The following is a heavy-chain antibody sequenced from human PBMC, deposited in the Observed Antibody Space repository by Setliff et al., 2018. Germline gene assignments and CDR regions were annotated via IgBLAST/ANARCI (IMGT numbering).Heavy chain of an antibody. CDR3: AKGRGEMDS. V-gene: IGHV4-59*01. CDR2: IYYSGST. CDR1: GDSMSFSY. J-gene: IGHJ4*02. Sequence: SETLSLTCSVSGDSMSFSYWSWIRQPPGKGLEWIGYIYYSGSTDSLPSLKRRVSISIDTSKNQFSLNVRSVTAADTAIYYCAKGRGEMDSWGQGILVTVSS. D-gene: IGHD3-10*01.